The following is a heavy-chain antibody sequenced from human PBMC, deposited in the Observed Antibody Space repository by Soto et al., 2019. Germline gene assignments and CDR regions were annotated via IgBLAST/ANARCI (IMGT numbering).Heavy chain of an antibody. CDR1: GGSVSSGSYY. CDR2: IYYSGST. V-gene: IGHV4-61*01. Sequence: QVQLQESGPGLVKPSETLSLTCTVSGGSVSSGSYYWSWIRQPPGKGLEWIGYIYYSGSTNYNPSLKSRVTISVDTSKNQCSLKLSSVTAADTAVYYCATHELTSSYDCWSGYPYFDYWGQGTLVTVSS. CDR3: ATHELTSSYDCWSGYPYFDY. D-gene: IGHD3-3*01. J-gene: IGHJ4*02.